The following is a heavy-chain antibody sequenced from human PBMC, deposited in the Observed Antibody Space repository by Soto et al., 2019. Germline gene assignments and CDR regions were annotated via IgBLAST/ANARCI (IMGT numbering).Heavy chain of an antibody. CDR1: GFTFSSYA. CDR2: ISYDGSNK. CDR3: ASYFTSYSYPGGPSY. J-gene: IGHJ4*02. D-gene: IGHD5-18*01. Sequence: QVQLVESGGGVVQPGRSLRLSCAASGFTFSSYAMHWVRQAPGKGLEWVAVISYDGSNKYYADSVKGRFTISRDNSKNTLYLQMNSLRAEDTAVYYCASYFTSYSYPGGPSYWGQGTLVTVSS. V-gene: IGHV3-30-3*01.